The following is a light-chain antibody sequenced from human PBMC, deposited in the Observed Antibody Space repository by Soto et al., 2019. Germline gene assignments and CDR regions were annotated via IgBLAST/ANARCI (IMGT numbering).Light chain of an antibody. J-gene: IGKJ1*01. CDR1: QSVSSSY. CDR2: AAS. V-gene: IGKV3-20*01. CDR3: QQYGSSRWT. Sequence: EIVLTQSPGTLSSSPGERATLSCSASQSVSSSYLAWYQQNRGQAPRLRIYAASSRAPGIPDRFGGSGSGTDVTLTISRVEPEYFAVYYCQQYGSSRWTFGQGTKVEIK.